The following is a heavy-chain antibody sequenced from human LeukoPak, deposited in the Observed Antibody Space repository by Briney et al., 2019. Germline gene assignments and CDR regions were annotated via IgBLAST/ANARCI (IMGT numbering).Heavy chain of an antibody. CDR3: ARGGGLDV. D-gene: IGHD3-16*01. CDR1: GFTFSSYW. J-gene: IGHJ6*02. CDR2: INHNGNVN. Sequence: GGSLRLSCAASGFTFSSYWMNWARQAPGKGLEWVASINHNGNVNYYVDSVKGRFTISRDNAKNSLYLQMSNLRAEDTAVYFCARGGGLDVWGQGAAVTVSS. V-gene: IGHV3-7*03.